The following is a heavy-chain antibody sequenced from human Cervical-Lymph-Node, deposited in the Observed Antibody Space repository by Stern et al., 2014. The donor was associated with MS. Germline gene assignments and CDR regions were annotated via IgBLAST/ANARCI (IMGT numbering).Heavy chain of an antibody. J-gene: IGHJ4*02. CDR2: ISSSSSFK. D-gene: IGHD4-17*01. CDR3: ARDGLNDYGDYCDY. V-gene: IGHV3-21*01. CDR1: GFSFSDYS. Sequence: EVQLVESGGGLVKPGGSLRLSCAASGFSFSDYSMNWVRQAPGKGLECVSSISSSSSFKYYADSVKCRFTISRDNAKNSLYLQMNSLRAEDTAVYYCARDGLNDYGDYCDYWGQGTLVTVSS.